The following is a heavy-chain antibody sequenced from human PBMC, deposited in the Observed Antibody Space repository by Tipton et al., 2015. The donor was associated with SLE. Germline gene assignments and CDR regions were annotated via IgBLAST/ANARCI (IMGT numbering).Heavy chain of an antibody. CDR2: IFYTGST. V-gene: IGHV4-59*08. Sequence: TLSLTCTVSGASINSYYWTWIRQPPGKGLEWIGSIFYTGSTNYNPSLKSRVTMSVDRAENHFSLKLRYVTAADTAVYYCARHAGGVGATPWGQATLVRVSS. CDR1: GASINSYY. CDR3: ARHAGGVGATP. D-gene: IGHD1-26*01. J-gene: IGHJ5*02.